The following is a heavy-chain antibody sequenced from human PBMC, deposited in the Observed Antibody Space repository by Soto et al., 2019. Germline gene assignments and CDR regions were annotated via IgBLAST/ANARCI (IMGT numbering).Heavy chain of an antibody. CDR1: GFTFSSCA. CDR3: AKAIAVAGPSYFDF. Sequence: EVQLLESGGGLVQPGGSLRLSCAASGFTFSSCAMSWVRQAPGKGLEWVSAISGSGGSTYYADSVKGRFTISRDNSKNTLYLQMRRLRAEDTAVYYCAKAIAVAGPSYFDFWGQGTLVTVSS. CDR2: ISGSGGST. V-gene: IGHV3-23*01. J-gene: IGHJ4*02. D-gene: IGHD6-19*01.